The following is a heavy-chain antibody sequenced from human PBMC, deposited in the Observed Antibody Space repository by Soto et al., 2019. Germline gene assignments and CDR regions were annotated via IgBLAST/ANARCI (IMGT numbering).Heavy chain of an antibody. V-gene: IGHV3-30*18. J-gene: IGHJ4*02. CDR3: AKDHLTTTVTTVGY. CDR1: GFTFSNYG. Sequence: QVQLVESGGGVVQPGRSLRLSCAASGFTFSNYGMHWVRQAPGKGLEWVAVISYHGSDKYYADSVKGRFTISRDNSKNTLYLQMNSLRAEGTAVYYCAKDHLTTTVTTVGYWGQGTLVNVSS. CDR2: ISYHGSDK. D-gene: IGHD4-17*01.